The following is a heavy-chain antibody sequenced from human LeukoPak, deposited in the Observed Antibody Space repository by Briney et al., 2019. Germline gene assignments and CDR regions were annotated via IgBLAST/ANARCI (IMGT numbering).Heavy chain of an antibody. Sequence: GGSLRLSCAASGFTFSTYTMAWVRQAPGEGLEWVSGISGNGGSTYYADSVKGRFAISRDNSKSTLYLQMNSLRAEDTAVYYCSKDFGRHLGGPGYWGRGTLVTVSS. V-gene: IGHV3-23*01. CDR1: GFTFSTYT. J-gene: IGHJ4*02. D-gene: IGHD3-10*01. CDR3: SKDFGRHLGGPGY. CDR2: ISGNGGST.